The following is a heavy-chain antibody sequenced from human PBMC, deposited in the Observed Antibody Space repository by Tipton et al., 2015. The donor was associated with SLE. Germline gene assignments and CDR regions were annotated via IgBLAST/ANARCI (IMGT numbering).Heavy chain of an antibody. V-gene: IGHV4-59*12. J-gene: IGHJ4*02. Sequence: TLSLTCTVTGGSISSYYWNWIRQSPGKGLEWIGYIYYSGSTNYNPSFKSRVTISLDMSRNQFSLKLISMTAADTAVYFCARGTHFYGFYDSWGQGTLVTVSP. D-gene: IGHD3-3*02. CDR2: IYYSGST. CDR3: ARGTHFYGFYDS. CDR1: GGSISSYY.